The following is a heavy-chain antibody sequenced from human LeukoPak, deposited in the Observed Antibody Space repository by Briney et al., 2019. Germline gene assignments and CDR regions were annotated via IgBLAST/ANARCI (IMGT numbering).Heavy chain of an antibody. J-gene: IGHJ4*02. CDR1: GFTFSSYE. Sequence: GGSLRLSCAASGFTFSSYEMNWVRQAPGKGLEWVSYISSSGSTIYYADSVKGRFTISRDNAKNSLYLQMNSLRAEDTAVYYCARDSQRGLGDGYNSVDYWGQGTLVTVSS. CDR2: ISSSGSTI. CDR3: ARDSQRGLGDGYNSVDY. D-gene: IGHD5-24*01. V-gene: IGHV3-48*03.